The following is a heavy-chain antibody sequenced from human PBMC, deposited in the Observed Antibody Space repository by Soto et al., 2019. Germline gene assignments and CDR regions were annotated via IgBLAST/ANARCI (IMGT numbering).Heavy chain of an antibody. CDR1: GFTFSSYS. CDR3: ARGGRAYLYSFSTMDV. V-gene: IGHV3-21*01. Sequence: EVQLVESGGGLVKPGGSLRLSCAASGFTFSSYSMNWVRQAPGKGLEWVSSISSSSTYIYYADSVKGRFTISRDNAENSVYLQMNSLRAEDTAVYYCARGGRAYLYSFSTMDVWGQGTTVTVSS. D-gene: IGHD2-15*01. CDR2: ISSSSTYI. J-gene: IGHJ6*02.